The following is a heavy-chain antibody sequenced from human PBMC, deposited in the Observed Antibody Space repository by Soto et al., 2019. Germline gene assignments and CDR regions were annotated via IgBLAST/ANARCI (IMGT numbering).Heavy chain of an antibody. CDR1: GYTFTGYY. CDR2: INPNSGGT. CDR3: ARDGVNTPSSFDS. J-gene: IGHJ4*02. Sequence: ASVKVSCKASGYTFTGYYMHWVRQAPGQGLEWMGWINPNSGGTNYAQKFQGRVTMTRDTSISTAYMELSRLRSDDTAVYYCARDGVNTPSSFDSWGQGTLVTVSS. D-gene: IGHD2-2*02. V-gene: IGHV1-2*02.